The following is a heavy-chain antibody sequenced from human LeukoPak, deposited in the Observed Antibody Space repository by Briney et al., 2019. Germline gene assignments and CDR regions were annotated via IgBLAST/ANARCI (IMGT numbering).Heavy chain of an antibody. CDR1: GFTFSRNA. V-gene: IGHV3-30*02. D-gene: IGHD2-8*02. CDR3: AKDGSWSCTD. Sequence: PGGSLRLSCAASGFTFSRNAIHWLRQGPGKGREWVSYIAHYGSNKYYADSVKARFTISRDNSKRTLYLQMNSLRADDTAVYYCAKDGSWSCTDWGQGTLVTVSS. J-gene: IGHJ4*02. CDR2: IAHYGSNK.